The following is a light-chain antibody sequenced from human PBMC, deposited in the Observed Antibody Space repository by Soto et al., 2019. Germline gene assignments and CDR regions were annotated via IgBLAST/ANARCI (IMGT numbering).Light chain of an antibody. CDR3: QQYGSSRT. CDR1: RSVSNY. J-gene: IGKJ1*01. V-gene: IGKV3-20*01. CDR2: GAS. Sequence: EIVLTQSPATLSLSPGESAPLSCRASRSVSNYLAWYQQKPGQAPRLLIYGASRRATGIPDRFSGSGSGTDFALTISRLEPEDFAVYYCQQYGSSRTFGQGTKVDIK.